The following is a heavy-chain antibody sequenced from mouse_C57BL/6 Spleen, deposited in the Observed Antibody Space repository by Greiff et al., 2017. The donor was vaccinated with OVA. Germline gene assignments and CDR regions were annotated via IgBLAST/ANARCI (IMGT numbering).Heavy chain of an antibody. J-gene: IGHJ4*01. CDR2: ISDGGSYT. Sequence: EVQGVESGGGLVKPGGSLKLSCAVSGFTFSSYAMSWVRQTPEKRLEWVATISDGGSYTYYPANVKGRFTISRDNAKNNLYLQMSHLKSEDTAMYYCARERAMDYWGQGTSVTVSS. CDR1: GFTFSSYA. V-gene: IGHV5-4*01. CDR3: ARERAMDY.